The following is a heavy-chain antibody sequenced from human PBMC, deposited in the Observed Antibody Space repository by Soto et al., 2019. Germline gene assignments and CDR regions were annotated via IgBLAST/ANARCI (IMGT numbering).Heavy chain of an antibody. CDR2: IKHDGSER. Sequence: EVQLVESGGGLVQPGGSLRLSCAASGFTFSSYWMSWVRQAPGKGLEWVANIKHDGSERYYVDSVKGRFTISRDNAKSSLYLQMNGLRAEDTAVYYCARHRVFDFDYWGQGTLVTVSS. V-gene: IGHV3-7*01. CDR1: GFTFSSYW. J-gene: IGHJ4*02. CDR3: ARHRVFDFDY.